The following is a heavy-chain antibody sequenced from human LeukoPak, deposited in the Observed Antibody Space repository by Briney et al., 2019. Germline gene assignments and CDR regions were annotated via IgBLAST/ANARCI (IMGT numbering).Heavy chain of an antibody. CDR2: IYYSGST. V-gene: IGHV4-61*05. CDR3: ARAAYSGSYHSDY. CDR1: GGSISSSRYF. J-gene: IGHJ4*02. Sequence: SETLSLTCTVSGGSISSSRYFWGWIRQPPGKGLEWIGYIYYSGSTNYNPSLKSRVTISVDTSKNQFSLKLSSVTAADTAVYYCARAAYSGSYHSDYWGQGTLVTVSS. D-gene: IGHD1-26*01.